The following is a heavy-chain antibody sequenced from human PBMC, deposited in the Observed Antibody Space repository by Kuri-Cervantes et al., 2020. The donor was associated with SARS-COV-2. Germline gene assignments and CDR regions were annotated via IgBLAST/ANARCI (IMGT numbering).Heavy chain of an antibody. CDR3: ANDRAAVAVELAPFDY. V-gene: IGHV3-30*02. CDR1: GFTFSSYG. CDR2: IRYDGSNK. Sequence: GESLKSSCAASGFTFSSYGMHWVRQAPGKGLEWVAFIRYDGSNKYYADSVKGRFTISRDNSKNTLYLQMNSLRAEDTAVYYCANDRAAVAVELAPFDYWGQGTLVTVSS. D-gene: IGHD6-19*01. J-gene: IGHJ4*02.